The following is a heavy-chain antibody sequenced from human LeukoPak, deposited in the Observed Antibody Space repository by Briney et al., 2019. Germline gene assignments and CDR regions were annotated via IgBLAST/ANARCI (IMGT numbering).Heavy chain of an antibody. CDR1: GDSISTYY. Sequence: SETLSLTCTVSGDSISTYYCRWIRQPPGKGLEWIGYIYYSGSTNYNPSLKSRVTISVDTSKNQFSLKLSSVTAADTAVYYCATITMLRGVTIDYWGQGTLVTVSA. CDR3: ATITMLRGVTIDY. J-gene: IGHJ4*02. CDR2: IYYSGST. V-gene: IGHV4-59*08. D-gene: IGHD3-10*01.